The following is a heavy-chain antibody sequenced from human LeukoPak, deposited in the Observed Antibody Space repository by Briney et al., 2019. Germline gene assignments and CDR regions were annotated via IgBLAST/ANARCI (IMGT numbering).Heavy chain of an antibody. CDR2: ISYDGSNK. CDR1: GFTFSSYG. D-gene: IGHD6-19*01. J-gene: IGHJ4*02. V-gene: IGHV3-30*03. Sequence: GGSLRLSCAASGFTFSSYGMHWVRQAPGKGLEWVAVISYDGSNKYYADPVKGRFTISRDNSKNTLYLQMNCLRAEDTAVYYCARHGSGWYAGDYWGQGTLVTVSS. CDR3: ARHGSGWYAGDY.